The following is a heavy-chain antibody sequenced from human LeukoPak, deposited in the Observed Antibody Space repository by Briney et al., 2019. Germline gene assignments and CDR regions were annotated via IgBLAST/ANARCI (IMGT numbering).Heavy chain of an antibody. V-gene: IGHV1-69*13. Sequence: SVKVSCKASGGTFSSYAISWVRQAPGQGLEWMGGIIPIFGTANYAQKFQGRVTITADESTSTAYMELSSLRSEDTAVYHCARESLQGSLDAFDIWGQGTMVTVSS. CDR3: ARESLQGSLDAFDI. CDR1: GGTFSSYA. CDR2: IIPIFGTA. J-gene: IGHJ3*02.